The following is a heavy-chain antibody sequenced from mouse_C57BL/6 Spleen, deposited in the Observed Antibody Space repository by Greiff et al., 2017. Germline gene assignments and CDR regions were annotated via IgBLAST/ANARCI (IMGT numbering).Heavy chain of an antibody. CDR1: GYTFTSYW. J-gene: IGHJ2*01. CDR2: INPSNGGT. V-gene: IGHV1-53*01. D-gene: IGHD2-5*01. CDR3: ARDYYSNYYFDY. Sequence: VQLQQSGTELVKPGASVKLSCKASGYTFTSYWMHWVKQRPGQGLEWIGNINPSNGGTNYNEKFKSKATLTVDKSSSTAYMQLSSLTSEDSSVYYCARDYYSNYYFDYWGQGTTLTVSS.